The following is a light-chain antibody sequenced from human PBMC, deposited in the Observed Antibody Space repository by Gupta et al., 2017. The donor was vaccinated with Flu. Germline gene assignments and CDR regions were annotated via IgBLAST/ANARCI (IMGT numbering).Light chain of an antibody. CDR1: SSDVGGYNY. V-gene: IGLV2-14*01. CDR3: SSYTTSSSRV. J-gene: IGLJ3*02. CDR2: EVT. Sequence: QSALTQPASVSGSPGQSITISSSGTSSDVGGYNYVSWYLHNPGKAPKLIIYEVTNRPSGVSNRFSGSKSGNTASLTISGLQAEDEADYYCSSYTTSSSRVFGGGTRLTVL.